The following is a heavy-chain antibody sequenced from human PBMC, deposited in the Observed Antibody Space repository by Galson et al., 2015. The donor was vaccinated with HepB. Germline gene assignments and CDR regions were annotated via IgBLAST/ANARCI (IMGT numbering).Heavy chain of an antibody. Sequence: QSGAEVKKPGESLRISCKGSGYSFTSYWISWVRQMPGKGLEWMGRIDPSDSYTNYSPSFQGHVTISADKSISTAYLQWSSLKASDTAMYYCARRIAAAGTRQYYFDYWGRGTLVTVSS. CDR2: IDPSDSYT. D-gene: IGHD6-13*01. J-gene: IGHJ4*02. V-gene: IGHV5-10-1*01. CDR3: ARRIAAAGTRQYYFDY. CDR1: GYSFTSYW.